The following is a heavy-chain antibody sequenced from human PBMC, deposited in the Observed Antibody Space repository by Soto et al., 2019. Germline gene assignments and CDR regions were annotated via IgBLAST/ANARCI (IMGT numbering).Heavy chain of an antibody. CDR3: ARDYPDYDFWSGYPHGLDY. V-gene: IGHV3-30-3*01. J-gene: IGHJ4*02. Sequence: GGSLRLSCAASGFTFSNYAVHWVRQAPGKGLEWVAVISYDESNKYYADPVKGRFTISRDNSKNTLYLQMNSLRAEDSAIYYCARDYPDYDFWSGYPHGLDYWGQGTLVTVS. CDR2: ISYDESNK. CDR1: GFTFSNYA. D-gene: IGHD3-3*01.